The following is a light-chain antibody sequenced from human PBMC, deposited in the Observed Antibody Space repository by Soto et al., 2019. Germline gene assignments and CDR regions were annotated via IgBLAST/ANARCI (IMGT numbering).Light chain of an antibody. CDR1: QSVLYSSNNKNY. V-gene: IGKV4-1*01. Sequence: DIVMTQSPDSLAVSLGERATINCKSSQSVLYSSNNKNYLAWYQQKPGQPPKLLIYCASTRASGVPDRFSGSGSGTDFTLTISSLQAEDVALYYCQQYYSTPRTFGQGTKVDIK. J-gene: IGKJ1*01. CDR2: CAS. CDR3: QQYYSTPRT.